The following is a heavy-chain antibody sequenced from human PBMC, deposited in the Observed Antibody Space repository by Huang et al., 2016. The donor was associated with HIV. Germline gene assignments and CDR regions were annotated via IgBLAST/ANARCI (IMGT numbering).Heavy chain of an antibody. CDR1: GYTFTNYD. Sequence: QVLLLQSGAEVRKPGASVKISCKTSGYTFTNYDINWVRQATGQGLEWMGWMNPKSGNKGFAQKVQDRVSMNRTTSITSAYMELSDLRSDDTAVYYCARGVRLYKNKDVPPNTSRGYYKYYMDAWGKGTTVTVS. CDR3: ARGVRLYKNKDVPPNTSRGYYKYYMDA. CDR2: MNPKSGNK. V-gene: IGHV1-8*02. J-gene: IGHJ6*03. D-gene: IGHD3-3*01.